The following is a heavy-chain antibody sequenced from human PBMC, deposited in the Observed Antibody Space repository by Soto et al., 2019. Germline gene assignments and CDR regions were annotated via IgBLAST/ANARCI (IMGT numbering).Heavy chain of an antibody. J-gene: IGHJ3*02. D-gene: IGHD2-15*01. CDR1: GFTVSSNY. CDR3: ARDGCSGGSCYSAFDI. V-gene: IGHV3-53*04. CDR2: IYSGGST. Sequence: EVQLVESGGGLVQPGGSLRLSCAASGFTVSSNYMSWVRQAPGKGLEWVSVIYSGGSTYYADSVKGRCTISRHNSKNTLYLQMNSLRAEDTAVYYCARDGCSGGSCYSAFDIWGQGTMVTVSS.